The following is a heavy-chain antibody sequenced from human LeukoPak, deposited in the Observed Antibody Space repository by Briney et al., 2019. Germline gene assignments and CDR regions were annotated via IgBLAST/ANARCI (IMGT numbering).Heavy chain of an antibody. CDR2: ISGSACSK. Sequence: PGWALPLSCPASGFTYISYDMTWVRQAPCKGLAWVSGISGSACSKDYADSVRGRFTVSRDNSKYTLYLQMSSLRADDTAVYYCAKGSGAYAYLFDYWGRGTLVTVSS. D-gene: IGHD2-15*01. V-gene: IGHV3-23*01. CDR3: AKGSGAYAYLFDY. J-gene: IGHJ4*02. CDR1: GFTYISYD.